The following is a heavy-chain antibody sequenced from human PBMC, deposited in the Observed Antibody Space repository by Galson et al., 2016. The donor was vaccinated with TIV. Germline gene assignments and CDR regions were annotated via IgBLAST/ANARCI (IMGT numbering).Heavy chain of an antibody. CDR2: INWNGAGT. Sequence: SLRLSCAASGFIFDDYDMNWVRQAPGKGLEWVSGINWNGAGTSYADSVKGRFTISRDSAENSLWLQMNSLRVEDTALYHCARVRSCGGDCYYLDYGGQGTLVTVSS. CDR1: GFIFDDYD. CDR3: ARVRSCGGDCYYLDY. J-gene: IGHJ4*02. V-gene: IGHV3-20*01. D-gene: IGHD2-21*02.